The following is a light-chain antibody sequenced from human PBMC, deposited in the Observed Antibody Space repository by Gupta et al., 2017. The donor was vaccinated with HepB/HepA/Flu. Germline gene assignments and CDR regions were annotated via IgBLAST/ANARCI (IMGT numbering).Light chain of an antibody. Sequence: ELVLTQSPRTLSLSPGERATLPCRASQSVSSSYLAWYQQKPGQAPRILIYGASSRATGIPDRISGSGSGTDFTLTISRLEPEDFAVYYCQQYGNTLTFGQGTRLEIK. CDR1: QSVSSSY. CDR3: QQYGNTLT. V-gene: IGKV3-20*01. J-gene: IGKJ5*01. CDR2: GAS.